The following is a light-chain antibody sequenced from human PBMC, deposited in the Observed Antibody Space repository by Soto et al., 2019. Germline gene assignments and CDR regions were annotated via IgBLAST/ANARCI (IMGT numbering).Light chain of an antibody. V-gene: IGKV3-20*01. CDR1: QTVDSNY. Sequence: IVLTQSPATLSLSPGERAILYCRASQTVDSNYLTWYQQKPGQTPRLLIYDASSRPTGIPDTFSGSGSGTDFTLTISRLEPEDFGVYYCQQYGTSLYAFGQGTKLEIK. J-gene: IGKJ2*01. CDR2: DAS. CDR3: QQYGTSLYA.